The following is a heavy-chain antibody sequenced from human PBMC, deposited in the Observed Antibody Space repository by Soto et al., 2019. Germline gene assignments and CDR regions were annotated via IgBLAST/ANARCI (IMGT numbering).Heavy chain of an antibody. CDR1: GYTFSTYG. D-gene: IGHD2-8*01. CDR2: ISAYNGNS. CDR3: VRHGRVGVMKFDYHNGMDV. Sequence: QVQLVQSGAEVKKPGASVKVSCKASGYTFSTYGISWARQAPGQGLEWMGWISAYNGNSKNTQKRQGRVTMTTDTATDSAYMELRSLRSDDTAVYFCVRHGRVGVMKFDYHNGMDVWGQGTTVTVSS. V-gene: IGHV1-18*01. J-gene: IGHJ6*02.